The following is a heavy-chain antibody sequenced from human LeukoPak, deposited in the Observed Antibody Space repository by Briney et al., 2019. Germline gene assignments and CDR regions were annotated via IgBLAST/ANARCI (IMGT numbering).Heavy chain of an antibody. CDR1: GYSISSGYY. Sequence: SETLSLTCAVSGYSISSGYYWGWVRQPPGKGLEWIGSIYHSGSTNYNPSLKSRVTISVDTSENQFSLNLSSVTAADTAVYYCARHKVVGAFDIWGQGTMVTVSS. D-gene: IGHD3-22*01. CDR3: ARHKVVGAFDI. V-gene: IGHV4-38-2*01. CDR2: IYHSGST. J-gene: IGHJ3*02.